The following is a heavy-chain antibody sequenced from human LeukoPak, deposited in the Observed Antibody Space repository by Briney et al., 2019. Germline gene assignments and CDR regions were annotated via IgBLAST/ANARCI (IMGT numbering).Heavy chain of an antibody. J-gene: IGHJ4*02. CDR3: AKSASLGYCSGGSCYFDY. CDR2: ITGCGCST. D-gene: IGHD2-15*01. Sequence: GGSLRLSCTASGFTFSSYAMSWVRQAPGKGLERVSAITGCGCSTYYADPVKGLFTISRGISKNTLYLQMHSMRAEDTAVYYCAKSASLGYCSGGSCYFDYSGQGNLVTASS. CDR1: GFTFSSYA. V-gene: IGHV3-23*01.